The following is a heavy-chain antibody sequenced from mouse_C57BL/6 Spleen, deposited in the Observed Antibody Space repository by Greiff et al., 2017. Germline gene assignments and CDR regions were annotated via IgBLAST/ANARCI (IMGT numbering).Heavy chain of an antibody. CDR1: GFNIKDDY. J-gene: IGHJ3*01. CDR3: TSGSWFAY. D-gene: IGHD1-1*01. CDR2: IDPENGDT. Sequence: VQLQQSGAELVRPGASVKLSCTASGFNIKDDYMHWVKQRPEQGLEWIGWIDPENGDTEYASKFQGKATITADTSSNTAYLQLCSLTSEDTAVYYCTSGSWFAYWGQGTLVTVSA. V-gene: IGHV14-4*01.